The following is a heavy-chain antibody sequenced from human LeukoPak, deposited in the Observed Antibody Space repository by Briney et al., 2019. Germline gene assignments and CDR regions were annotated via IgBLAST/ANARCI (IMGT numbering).Heavy chain of an antibody. D-gene: IGHD2-2*01. V-gene: IGHV3-21*01. CDR3: ARDGYYSSTSCYAWYYMDV. J-gene: IGHJ6*03. CDR1: GFTFSSYS. CDR2: ISSSSSYI. Sequence: GSLRLSCAASGFTFSSYSMNWVRQAPGKGLEWVSSISSSSSYIYYADSVKGRFTISRDNAKNSLYLQMNSLRAEDTAVYYCARDGYYSSTSCYAWYYMDVWGKGTTVTVSS.